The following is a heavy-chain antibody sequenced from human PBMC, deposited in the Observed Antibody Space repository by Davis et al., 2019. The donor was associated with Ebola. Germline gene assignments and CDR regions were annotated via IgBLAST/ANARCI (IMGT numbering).Heavy chain of an antibody. D-gene: IGHD2-2*01. Sequence: GESLKISCAASGFKFGTYTMNWVRQAPGKGLEWVAVISYDGSNKYYADSVKGRFTISRDNSKNTLYLQMNSLRAEDTAVYYCARDRTIRDIVLVPAAAPYGMDVWGKGTTVTVSS. V-gene: IGHV3-30*04. J-gene: IGHJ6*04. CDR1: GFKFGTYT. CDR3: ARDRTIRDIVLVPAAAPYGMDV. CDR2: ISYDGSNK.